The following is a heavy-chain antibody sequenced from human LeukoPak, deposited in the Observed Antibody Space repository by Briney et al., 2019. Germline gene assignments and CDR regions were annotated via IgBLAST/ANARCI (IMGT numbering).Heavy chain of an antibody. J-gene: IGHJ4*02. CDR1: GFTFSTYA. V-gene: IGHV3-23*01. CDR2: ISGRGVTT. Sequence: GGSLRLSCAASGFTFSTYALSWVRQGPGKGLEWVSTISGRGVTTYYADSVKGRFTISRDNSKNTLYLQMNSLRAEDTAVYYCAGNYGPYYFDYWGQGTLVTVSS. D-gene: IGHD3-10*01. CDR3: AGNYGPYYFDY.